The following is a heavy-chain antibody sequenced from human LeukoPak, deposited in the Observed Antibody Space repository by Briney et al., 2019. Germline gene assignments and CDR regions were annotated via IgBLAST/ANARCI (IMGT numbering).Heavy chain of an antibody. CDR1: GGSISSSNW. J-gene: IGHJ5*02. CDR3: ARDLSIAAAGTPGHNWFDP. D-gene: IGHD6-13*01. Sequence: PSETLSLTCAVSGGSISSSNWWSWVRQPPGKGLEWIGEIYHSGSTNYNPSLKSRVTISVDKSKNQFSLKLSSVTAADTAVYYCARDLSIAAAGTPGHNWFDPWGQGTLVTVSS. V-gene: IGHV4-4*02. CDR2: IYHSGST.